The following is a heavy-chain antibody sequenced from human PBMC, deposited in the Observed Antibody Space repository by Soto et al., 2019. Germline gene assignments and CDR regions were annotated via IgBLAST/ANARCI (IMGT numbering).Heavy chain of an antibody. CDR2: IMPIFGST. CDR1: GVTFSSNA. CDR3: ARDIATGIINGQWFDP. J-gene: IGHJ5*02. V-gene: IGHV1-69*06. Sequence: SVKVSCKTSGVTFSSNAITWVRQAPGRGIQWLGRIMPIFGSTEYAQTFQGRVTISADKSTSTIYMELSSLKSDDTAVYYCARDIATGIINGQWFDPWGQGNLVTVSS. D-gene: IGHD3-10*01.